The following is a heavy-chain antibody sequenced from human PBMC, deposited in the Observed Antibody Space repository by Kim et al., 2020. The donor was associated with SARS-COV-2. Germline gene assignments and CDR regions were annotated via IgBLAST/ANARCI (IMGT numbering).Heavy chain of an antibody. CDR2: IYSGGST. D-gene: IGHD4-17*01. V-gene: IGHV3-53*01. Sequence: GGSLRLSCAASGFTVSSNYMSWVRQAPGKGLEWVSVIYSGGSTYYADSVKGRFTISRDNSKNTLYLQMNSLRAEDTAVYYCAREVRPTVTTNYYYYGMDVWGQGTTVTVSS. CDR1: GFTVSSNY. J-gene: IGHJ6*02. CDR3: AREVRPTVTTNYYYYGMDV.